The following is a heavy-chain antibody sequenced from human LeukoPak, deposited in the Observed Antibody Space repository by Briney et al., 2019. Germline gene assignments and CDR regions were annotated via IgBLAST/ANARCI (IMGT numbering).Heavy chain of an antibody. CDR1: GFKFPNYA. V-gene: IGHV3-9*01. Sequence: GRSLRLSCTASGFKFPNYALHWVRQAPGKGLEWVSGTTWNNETLDYADSVKGRFIISRDNAKNSIYLQMNSLRAEDTALYYCAREDRRDTATRGRAFDIWAKGQWSPSLQ. CDR2: TTWNNETL. CDR3: AREDRRDTATRGRAFDI. D-gene: IGHD5-18*01. J-gene: IGHJ3*02.